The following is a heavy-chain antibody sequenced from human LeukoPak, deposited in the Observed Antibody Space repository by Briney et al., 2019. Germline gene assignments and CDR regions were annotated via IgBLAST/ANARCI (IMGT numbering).Heavy chain of an antibody. J-gene: IGHJ4*02. CDR3: ARDPPLRWGFGESQTDY. CDR1: GYTFTSYG. Sequence: ASVKVSCKASGYTFTSYGISWVRQAPGQGLEWMGWIGAYNGNTNYAQKLQGRVTMTTDTSTSTAYMELRSLRSDDTAVYYCARDPPLRWGFGESQTDYWGQGTLVTVSS. V-gene: IGHV1-18*01. CDR2: IGAYNGNT. D-gene: IGHD3-10*01.